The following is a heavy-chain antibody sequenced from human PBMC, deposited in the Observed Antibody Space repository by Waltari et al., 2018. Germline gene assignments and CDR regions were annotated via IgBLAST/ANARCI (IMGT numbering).Heavy chain of an antibody. V-gene: IGHV1-69*05. CDR3: ARDSTYYYGSGSYSSYDY. D-gene: IGHD3-10*01. J-gene: IGHJ4*02. Sequence: QVQLVQSGAEVKKPGSSVKVSCKASGGTFSSYAISWVRQAPGQGLEWMGGIIPIFGTANYAQKFQGRVTITTDESTSTAYMELSSLRSEDTAVYYCARDSTYYYGSGSYSSYDYWDQGTLVTVSS. CDR1: GGTFSSYA. CDR2: IIPIFGTA.